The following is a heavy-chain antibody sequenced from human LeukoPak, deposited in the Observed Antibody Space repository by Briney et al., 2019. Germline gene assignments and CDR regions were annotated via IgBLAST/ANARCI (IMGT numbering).Heavy chain of an antibody. V-gene: IGHV4-4*07. J-gene: IGHJ4*02. CDR2: IYTSGST. Sequence: SETLSLTCTVSGGSISTDYWTWVRQPAGKGLEWIGLIYTSGSTNYNPSLKSRVTMSVDTSKNQFSLKLTSVTAADTAVYYCASDFGYWGQGTLVTVSS. CDR1: GGSISTDY. D-gene: IGHD3-10*01. CDR3: ASDFGY.